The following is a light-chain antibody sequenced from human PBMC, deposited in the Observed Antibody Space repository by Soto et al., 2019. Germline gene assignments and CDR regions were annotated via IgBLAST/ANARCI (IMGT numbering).Light chain of an antibody. V-gene: IGKV1-33*01. J-gene: IGKJ5*01. CDR2: DAS. CDR3: QQYDDLPLT. Sequence: DIQMTQSPSSVFASVGDRVTITCQASQDISDFLNWYHQKPGKAPKVLIYDASNLQTGVPSRFSGRRSGTDFILTISSLQPDDSGTYYCQQYDDLPLTFGQGTRLEIK. CDR1: QDISDF.